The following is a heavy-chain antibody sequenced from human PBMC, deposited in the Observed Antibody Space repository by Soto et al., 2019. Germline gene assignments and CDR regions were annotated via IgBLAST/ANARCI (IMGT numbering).Heavy chain of an antibody. CDR2: ISGSGRYT. Sequence: DVQLVESGGDLVQPGGSLRLSCAASGFTFDSCVMSWVRQAPGKGLEWLSLISGSGRYTDYADSVKGQFTISRDNSKITLYPRMTSLLVEDTAVYFCENDQPSETTQPVYGMDVWGQGSTVTVSS. V-gene: IGHV3-23*04. J-gene: IGHJ6*02. CDR3: ENDQPSETTQPVYGMDV. CDR1: GFTFDSCV. D-gene: IGHD1-1*01.